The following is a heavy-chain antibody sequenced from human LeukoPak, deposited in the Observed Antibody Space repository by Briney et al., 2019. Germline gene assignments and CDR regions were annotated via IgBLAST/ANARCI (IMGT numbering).Heavy chain of an antibody. J-gene: IGHJ3*02. CDR2: INPNSGGT. D-gene: IGHD1-26*01. CDR1: GYTFTGYY. CDR3: ARTIVGALSGAFDI. V-gene: IGHV1-2*02. Sequence: ASVKVSCKASGYTFTGYYMHFVRQAPGQGLEWMGWINPNSGGTNYAQKFQGRVTVTRDTSISTAYMELSRLRSDDTAVYYRARTIVGALSGAFDIWGQGTMVTVSS.